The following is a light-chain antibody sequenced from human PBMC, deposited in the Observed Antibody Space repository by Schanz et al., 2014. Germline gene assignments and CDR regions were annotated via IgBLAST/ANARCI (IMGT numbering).Light chain of an antibody. Sequence: EIVLTQSPGTLSLSAGESATLSCRASQSVRSSSLACYRKKAGQAPRLLIYGASTRATGIPARFSGGGYGTEFTLTTSSLHYEDFAVYYCEQYNNWPRTFGRGNKVEIK. CDR1: QSVRSS. J-gene: IGKJ1*01. CDR2: GAS. CDR3: EQYNNWPRT. V-gene: IGKV3-15*01.